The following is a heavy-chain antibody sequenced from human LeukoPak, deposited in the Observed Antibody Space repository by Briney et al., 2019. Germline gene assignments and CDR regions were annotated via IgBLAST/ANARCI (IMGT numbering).Heavy chain of an antibody. D-gene: IGHD3-16*01. CDR2: IETKTDGGTT. CDR3: TTGLIDGMDV. J-gene: IGHJ6*02. V-gene: IGHV3-15*04. CDR1: GFTFSNAW. Sequence: GGSLRLSCAASGFTFSNAWMSWVRQAPGKGLEWVGLIETKTDGGTTDYAAPVKGRFTISRDDSKNTLYLQMNSLKTEDTAVYYCTTGLIDGMDVWGQGTTVTVSS.